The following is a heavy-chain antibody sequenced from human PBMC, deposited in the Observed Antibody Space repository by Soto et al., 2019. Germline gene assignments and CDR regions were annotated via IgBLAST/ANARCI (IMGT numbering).Heavy chain of an antibody. V-gene: IGHV3-23*01. J-gene: IGHJ4*02. CDR1: GFTFSNYA. Sequence: GGSLRLSCAASGFTFSNYAMSWVRQAPGEGLEWVSGISSRGGKTYYADSVKGRFTISRDNSENMVFLQMDSLRAEDTAVYYFAKDTESLGYCLSTSCLYYFDYWGQGTLVTVSS. D-gene: IGHD2-2*01. CDR2: ISSRGGKT. CDR3: AKDTESLGYCLSTSCLYYFDY.